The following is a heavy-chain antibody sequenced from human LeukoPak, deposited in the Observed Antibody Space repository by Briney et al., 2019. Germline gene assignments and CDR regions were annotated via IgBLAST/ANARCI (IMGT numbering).Heavy chain of an antibody. Sequence: PGGSLRLSCAASGFTFNTFAMSWVRQAPGEGLEWVSAISISGGTTYYADSVKGRFTISRDNSKNTLYLQMNSLRAEDTAVYYCAKDFRAYNYGSDYWGQGTLVTVSS. CDR1: GFTFNTFA. CDR3: AKDFRAYNYGSDY. D-gene: IGHD5-18*01. J-gene: IGHJ4*02. CDR2: ISISGGTT. V-gene: IGHV3-23*01.